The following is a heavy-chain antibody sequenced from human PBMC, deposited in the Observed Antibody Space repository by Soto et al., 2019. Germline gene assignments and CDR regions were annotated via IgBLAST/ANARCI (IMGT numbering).Heavy chain of an antibody. V-gene: IGHV3-15*07. CDR3: TTVRQLVRLRYYYYGMDV. Sequence: GGVKRHSNAASGGTFGNAWGNWIRQAPGKGLEWVGRIKSKTDGGTTDYAAPVKGRFTISRDDSKNTLYLQMNSLKTEDTAVYYCTTVRQLVRLRYYYYGMDVWGQGTTVTVSS. J-gene: IGHJ6*02. CDR2: IKSKTDGGTT. CDR1: GGTFGNAW. D-gene: IGHD6-6*01.